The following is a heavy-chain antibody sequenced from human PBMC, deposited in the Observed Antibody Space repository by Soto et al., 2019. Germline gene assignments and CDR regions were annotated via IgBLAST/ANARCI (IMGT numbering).Heavy chain of an antibody. J-gene: IGHJ5*01. Sequence: EVQLVESGGGLVQPGRSLRLSCAASGFTFDDYAMHWVRQAPGKGLEWVSGISWNSGSIGYADSVKGRFTISRDNAKNSLYLQMNSLRAEDTALYYCAKDHHCSSTSCYENWFDSWGQGTLVTVSS. CDR2: ISWNSGSI. CDR1: GFTFDDYA. CDR3: AKDHHCSSTSCYENWFDS. D-gene: IGHD2-2*01. V-gene: IGHV3-9*01.